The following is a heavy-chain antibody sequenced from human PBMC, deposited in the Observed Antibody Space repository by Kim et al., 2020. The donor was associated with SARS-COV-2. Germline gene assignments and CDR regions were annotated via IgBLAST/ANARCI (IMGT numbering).Heavy chain of an antibody. V-gene: IGHV3-23*01. D-gene: IGHD3-9*01. CDR2: ISGSGSNT. J-gene: IGHJ4*02. CDR1: GFAFSTYA. CDR3: ARGAIVTGYLFDY. Sequence: GGSLRLSCAASGFAFSTYAMSWVRQAPGKGLEWVSAISGSGSNTYYADAVKGRFTISRDNSKNTLYLQMNSLRAEDTAVYYCARGAIVTGYLFDYWGQGTLVTVSS.